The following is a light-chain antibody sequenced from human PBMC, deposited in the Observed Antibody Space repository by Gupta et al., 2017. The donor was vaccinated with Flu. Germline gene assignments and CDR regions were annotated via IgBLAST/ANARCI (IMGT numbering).Light chain of an antibody. J-gene: IGKJ3*01. CDR1: QSVLYSSNNKNY. Sequence: NCKFSQSVLYSSNNKNYLAWYQQKPGQPPKLLIYWASTRESGVPDRFSGSGSGTDFTLTISSLQAEDVAVYYCQQYYSTLFTFGPWTKVDIK. V-gene: IGKV4-1*01. CDR2: WAS. CDR3: QQYYSTLFT.